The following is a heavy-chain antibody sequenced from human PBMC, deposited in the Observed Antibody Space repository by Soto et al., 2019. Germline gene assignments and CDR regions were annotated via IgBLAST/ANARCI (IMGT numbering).Heavy chain of an antibody. CDR2: INHSGST. CDR3: ARGHDFWSGYQFHPLYFDY. J-gene: IGHJ4*02. V-gene: IGHV4-34*01. D-gene: IGHD3-3*01. Sequence: QVQLQQWGAGLLKPSETLSLTCAVYGGSFSGYYWSWIRQPLGKGLEWIGEINHSGSTNYNPSLKSRVTISVDTSKNQFSLKLSSVTAADTAVYYCARGHDFWSGYQFHPLYFDYWGQGTLVTVSS. CDR1: GGSFSGYY.